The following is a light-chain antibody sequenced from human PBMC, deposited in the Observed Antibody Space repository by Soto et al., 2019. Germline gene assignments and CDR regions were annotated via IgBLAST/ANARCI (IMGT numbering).Light chain of an antibody. V-gene: IGKV3-11*01. Sequence: EIVLTQSPGTLSLSPGERATLSCRASQSGYDSYLAWYQQKPGQPPRLLIYDASNRATGISARFSGSGSGTDFTLTISSLEPEDFAVYYCQQRSKWPPEVTFGQGTRLEIK. CDR3: QQRSKWPPEVT. J-gene: IGKJ5*01. CDR2: DAS. CDR1: QSGYDSY.